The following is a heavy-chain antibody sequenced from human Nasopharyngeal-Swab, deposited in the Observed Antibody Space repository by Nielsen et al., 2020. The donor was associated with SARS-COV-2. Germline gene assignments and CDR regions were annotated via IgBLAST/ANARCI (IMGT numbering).Heavy chain of an antibody. D-gene: IGHD5-18*01. Sequence: SETLSLTCTVSGGSISSYYWSWIRQPPGKGLEWIGYIYYSGSTNYNPSLKSRVTISVDTSKNQFSLKLSSVTAADTAVYYCARTIGASRGYSYGSYYYMDVWGKGTRSPSP. J-gene: IGHJ6*03. CDR3: ARTIGASRGYSYGSYYYMDV. V-gene: IGHV4-59*01. CDR1: GGSISSYY. CDR2: IYYSGST.